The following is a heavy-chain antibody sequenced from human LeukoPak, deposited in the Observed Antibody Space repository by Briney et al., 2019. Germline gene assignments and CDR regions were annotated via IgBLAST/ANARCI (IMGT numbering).Heavy chain of an antibody. Sequence: GGSLRLSCAASGFTFSSYEMNWVRQAPGKGLEWVSYISSSGSTLYYADSVKGRFTISRDNAKNSLYLQMNSLRAEDTAVYYCARDGALPFDYWGQGTLVTVSS. V-gene: IGHV3-48*03. J-gene: IGHJ4*02. CDR3: ARDGALPFDY. CDR1: GFTFSSYE. CDR2: ISSSGSTL.